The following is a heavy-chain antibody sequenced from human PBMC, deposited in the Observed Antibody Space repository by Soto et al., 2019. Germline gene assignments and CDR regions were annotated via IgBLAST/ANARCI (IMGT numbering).Heavy chain of an antibody. CDR2: ISSSGSTI. D-gene: IGHD3-3*01. CDR3: ASGPIGIFGVTYKRVPFDI. J-gene: IGHJ3*02. CDR1: GFTFSNYY. V-gene: IGHV3-11*01. Sequence: SGGSLRLSCAASGFTFSNYYMSWIRQAPGKGLEWVSYISSSGSTIYYADSVQGRFTISRDNAKNSLYLQTNSLRAEDTAVYYCASGPIGIFGVTYKRVPFDIWGQGTMVTVSS.